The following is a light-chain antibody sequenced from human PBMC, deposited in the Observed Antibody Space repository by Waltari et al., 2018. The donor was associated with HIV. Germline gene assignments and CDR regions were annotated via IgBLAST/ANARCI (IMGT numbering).Light chain of an antibody. Sequence: QSALTQPASVSGSPGQSITISCPGPSSDVGGYNYVPWYQQHPGKAPKLMIYEVSNRPSGVSNRFSGSKSGNTASLTISGLQAEDEADYYCSSYTSSSTRVFGGGTKLTVL. CDR2: EVS. J-gene: IGLJ2*01. V-gene: IGLV2-14*01. CDR3: SSYTSSSTRV. CDR1: SSDVGGYNY.